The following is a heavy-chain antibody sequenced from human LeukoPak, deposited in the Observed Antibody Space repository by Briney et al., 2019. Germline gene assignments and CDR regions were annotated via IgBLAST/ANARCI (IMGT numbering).Heavy chain of an antibody. Sequence: PSETLSLTCTVSGGSISSGSYYWGWIRQPPGKGLEWIGSIYYSGSTYYNPSLKSRVTISVDTSKNQFSLKLSSVTAADTAVYYCARDCRVTIFGVVIYNWFDPWGQGTLVTVSS. D-gene: IGHD3-3*01. CDR3: ARDCRVTIFGVVIYNWFDP. J-gene: IGHJ5*02. CDR2: IYYSGST. V-gene: IGHV4-39*07. CDR1: GGSISSGSYY.